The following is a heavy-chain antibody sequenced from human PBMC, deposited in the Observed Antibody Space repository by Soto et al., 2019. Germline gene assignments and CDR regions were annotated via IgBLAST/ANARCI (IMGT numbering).Heavy chain of an antibody. D-gene: IGHD3-9*01. V-gene: IGHV4-31*03. CDR1: GGSISSGGYY. J-gene: IGHJ4*02. Sequence: SETLSLTCTVSGGSISSGGYYWSWIRQHPGKGLEWIGYIYYSGSTYYNPSLKSRVTISVDTSKNQFSLKLSSVTAADTAVYYCARGVRDILTGYYPPQAAFDYWGQGTLVTVSS. CDR2: IYYSGST. CDR3: ARGVRDILTGYYPPQAAFDY.